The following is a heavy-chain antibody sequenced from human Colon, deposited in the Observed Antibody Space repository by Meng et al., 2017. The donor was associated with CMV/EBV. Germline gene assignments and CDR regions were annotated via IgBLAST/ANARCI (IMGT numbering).Heavy chain of an antibody. CDR1: GVSISSSSYY. J-gene: IGHJ6*02. CDR3: ASSHFDFWSNYAHPPGWALDV. CDR2: MYYSGST. Sequence: SETLSLTCTVSGVSISSSSYYWGWIRQPPGKGLEWIGNMYYSGSTYYNPSLKGRVTISIETSKNQFSLNLSSVTAADTAVYYCASSHFDFWSNYAHPPGWALDVWGQGTTVTVSS. D-gene: IGHD3-3*01. V-gene: IGHV4-39*07.